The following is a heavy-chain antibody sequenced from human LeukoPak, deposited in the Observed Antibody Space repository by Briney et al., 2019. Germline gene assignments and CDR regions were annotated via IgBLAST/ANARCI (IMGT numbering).Heavy chain of an antibody. CDR1: GFTFYTSV. CDR3: AKRRRPSGGAYDM. J-gene: IGHJ3*02. D-gene: IGHD2-15*01. V-gene: IGHV3-23*01. CDR2: ISASDGRT. Sequence: PGGSLRLSCAASGFTFYTSVMGWVRQAPGRGLKWVSDISASDGRTFYADSVKGRFTISRDNSKDTLYLQMNSLRAEDTALYYCAKRRRPSGGAYDMWGPGTMVTVSS.